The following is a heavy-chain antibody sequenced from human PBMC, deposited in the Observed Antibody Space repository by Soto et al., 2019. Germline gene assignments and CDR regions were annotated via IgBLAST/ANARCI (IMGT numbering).Heavy chain of an antibody. Sequence: QVQLQESGPGLVKPSETLSLTCTVSGGSISSYYWSWIRQPPEKGLEWIGDIYYSGSTNYNPSLKSRVTISVDTSKNQFSLKLSSVTAADTAVYYCARQSCSGGSCYGAFDIWGQGTMVTVSS. D-gene: IGHD2-15*01. CDR3: ARQSCSGGSCYGAFDI. CDR1: GGSISSYY. CDR2: IYYSGST. V-gene: IGHV4-59*08. J-gene: IGHJ3*02.